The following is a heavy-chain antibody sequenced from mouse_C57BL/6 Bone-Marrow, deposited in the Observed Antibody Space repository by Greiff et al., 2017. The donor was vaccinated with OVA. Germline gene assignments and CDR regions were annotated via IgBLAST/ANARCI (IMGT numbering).Heavy chain of an antibody. Sequence: VQLVESGPGLVAPSQSLSITCTVSGFSLTSYGVHWVRQPPGKGLEWLVVIWSYGSTTYHSALKSRLSISKDNSKSQVFLKMNSLQTDDAAMYYCDRERLRVAMDYWGQGTSVTVSS. CDR1: GFSLTSYG. CDR3: DRERLRVAMDY. V-gene: IGHV2-6*03. J-gene: IGHJ4*01. D-gene: IGHD2-4*01. CDR2: IWSYGST.